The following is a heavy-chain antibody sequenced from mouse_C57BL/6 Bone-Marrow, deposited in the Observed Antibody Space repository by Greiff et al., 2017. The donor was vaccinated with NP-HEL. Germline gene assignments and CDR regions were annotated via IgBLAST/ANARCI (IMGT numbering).Heavy chain of an antibody. V-gene: IGHV6-6*01. CDR1: GFTFSDAW. J-gene: IGHJ1*03. Sequence: EVKVEESGGGLVQPGGSMKLSCAASGFTFSDAWMDWVRQSPEKGLEWVAEIRNKANNHATYYAESVKGRFTISRDDSKSSVYLQMNSLRAEDTGIYYCTRPRGNYLYWYFDVWGTGTTVTVSS. CDR3: TRPRGNYLYWYFDV. CDR2: IRNKANNHAT. D-gene: IGHD2-1*01.